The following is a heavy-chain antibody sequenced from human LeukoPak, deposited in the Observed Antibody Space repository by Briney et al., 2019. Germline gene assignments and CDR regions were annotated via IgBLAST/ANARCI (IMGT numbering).Heavy chain of an antibody. J-gene: IGHJ5*02. D-gene: IGHD3-10*01. CDR3: ARERSMVRGMSWFDP. CDR2: IHYSGSN. V-gene: IGHV4-59*01. CDR1: GGSIGSYY. Sequence: PSETLSLTCTVSGGSIGSYYCSWIRQSPGKGLERIGYIHYSGSNNYNPSLQSRVTISVDTSKNQFSLKLSSVTAADTAVYYCARERSMVRGMSWFDPWGQGTLVTVSS.